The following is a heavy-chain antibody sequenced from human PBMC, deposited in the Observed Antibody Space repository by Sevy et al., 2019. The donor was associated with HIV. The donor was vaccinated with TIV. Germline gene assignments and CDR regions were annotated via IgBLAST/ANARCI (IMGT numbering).Heavy chain of an antibody. D-gene: IGHD3-3*01. Sequence: GGSLRLSCTASGSTFRDYAVSWFRQAPGKGLEWVGFMRSNAYGGTTEYAASVKGRFTMSRDDSKTIAYLQMNSLKTEDTAMYYCTTQRGYDFWSGLAPYGMDVWGQGTTVTVSS. CDR1: GSTFRDYA. CDR3: TTQRGYDFWSGLAPYGMDV. J-gene: IGHJ6*02. V-gene: IGHV3-49*03. CDR2: MRSNAYGGTT.